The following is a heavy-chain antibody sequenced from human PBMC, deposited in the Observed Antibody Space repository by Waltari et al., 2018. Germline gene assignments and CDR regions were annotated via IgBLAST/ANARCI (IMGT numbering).Heavy chain of an antibody. CDR3: TGGAVTGTGF. J-gene: IGHJ4*02. Sequence: EVQVVESGGGLVQPGGSLKLSCATSGFTFSAPTIHWVRQTSGKGLEWIGRMRSNPNNYAARYTASVEGRFTISRDDSENTAYLQMSSLMTEDTAVYYCTGGAVTGTGFWGQGTLVTVSS. D-gene: IGHD6-13*01. CDR1: GFTFSAPT. V-gene: IGHV3-73*01. CDR2: MRSNPNNYAA.